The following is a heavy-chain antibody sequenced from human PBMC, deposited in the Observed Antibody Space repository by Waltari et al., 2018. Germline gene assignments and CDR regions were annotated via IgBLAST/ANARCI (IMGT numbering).Heavy chain of an antibody. CDR3: ARRLVYCSGGSCRNY. CDR1: GGSFSGYY. J-gene: IGHJ4*02. CDR2: TNHSGST. D-gene: IGHD2-15*01. V-gene: IGHV4-34*01. Sequence: QVQLQQWGAGLLKPSETLSLTCAVYGGSFSGYYWSWIRQPPRKRLEWSGETNHSGSTTYHPSLTSRVTKSDSTVKSRFSLKLIPVTAAATAVYYCARRLVYCSGGSCRNYWGQGTLVTVSS.